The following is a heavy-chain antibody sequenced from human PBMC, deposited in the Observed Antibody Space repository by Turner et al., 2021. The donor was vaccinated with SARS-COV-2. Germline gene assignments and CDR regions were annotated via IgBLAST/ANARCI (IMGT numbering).Heavy chain of an antibody. CDR3: ARDSAYLPSKNWFDP. D-gene: IGHD5-12*01. CDR2: INPSAGSI. V-gene: IGHV1-46*01. CDR1: GYTFTSYY. J-gene: IGHJ5*02. Sequence: QVQLVQSGAEVKKPGASVKVSCKASGYTFTSYYMHWVRQAPGQGLECMVIINPSAGSIRYAQKFQGRATMTRDTSTSTVYMELSSLRSEDTAVYYCARDSAYLPSKNWFDPWGQGTLVTVSS.